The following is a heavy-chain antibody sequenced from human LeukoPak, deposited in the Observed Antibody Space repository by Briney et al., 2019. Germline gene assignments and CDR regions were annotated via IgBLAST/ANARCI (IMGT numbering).Heavy chain of an antibody. J-gene: IGHJ4*02. CDR1: GFTFSNYA. CDR2: INGNGGST. Sequence: GGSLRLSCAASGFTFSNYAMHWVRQAPGKGLECLSAINGNGGSTYYATSVKGKFTITRDNPKNTLYLQMDSLSAEDMAVFYCARSLGAGSYLDFWGQGTLVTVSS. D-gene: IGHD3-10*02. V-gene: IGHV3-64*01. CDR3: ARSLGAGSYLDF.